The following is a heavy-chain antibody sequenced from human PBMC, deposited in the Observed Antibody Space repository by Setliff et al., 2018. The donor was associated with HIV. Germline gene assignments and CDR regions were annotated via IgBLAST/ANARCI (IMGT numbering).Heavy chain of an antibody. V-gene: IGHV4-39*01. CDR1: GDSISSSSYH. J-gene: IGHJ4*02. CDR3: AGLPRTRDSYHPNDY. CDR2: MYYSGNT. Sequence: PSETLSLTCIVSGDSISSSSYHWGWTRQPPGKGLEWIGSMYYSGNTYNNPSLKSRVTISVDTSKNQFSLKLSSVTATDTAIYYCAGLPRTRDSYHPNDYWGQGTLVTVSS. D-gene: IGHD1-26*01.